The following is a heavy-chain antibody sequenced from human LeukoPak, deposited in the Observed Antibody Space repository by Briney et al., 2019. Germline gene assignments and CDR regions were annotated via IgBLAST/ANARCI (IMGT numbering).Heavy chain of an antibody. CDR1: GYTFTSYY. J-gene: IGHJ4*02. V-gene: IGHV1-24*01. CDR3: ATAWGDILTGPHPYYFDY. CDR2: FDPEDGET. D-gene: IGHD3-9*01. Sequence: ASVKVSCKASGYTFTSYYMHSVRQAPGQGLEWMGGFDPEDGETIYAQKFQGRVTMTEDTSTDTAYMELSSLRSEDTAVYYCATAWGDILTGPHPYYFDYWGQGTLVTVSS.